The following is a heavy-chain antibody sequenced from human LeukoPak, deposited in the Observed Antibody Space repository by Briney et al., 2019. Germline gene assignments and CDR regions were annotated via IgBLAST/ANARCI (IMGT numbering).Heavy chain of an antibody. V-gene: IGHV4-59*08. CDR2: ISYSGTT. D-gene: IGHD5-24*01. Sequence: SETLSLTCTVSGGSISSYYWSWIRQPAGKGLEWIGYISYSGTTNSNPSLKSRVTLSVDTSKNELSLKLNSVTAADTAVYYCARRASRENYFDYWGQGALVTVSS. CDR3: ARRASRENYFDY. CDR1: GGSISSYY. J-gene: IGHJ4*02.